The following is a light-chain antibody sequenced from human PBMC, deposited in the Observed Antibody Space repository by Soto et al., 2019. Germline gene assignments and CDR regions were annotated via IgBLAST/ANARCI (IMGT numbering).Light chain of an antibody. Sequence: QSALTQPRSVSGSPGQSVTISCTGTSSDVGGYNYVSWYQQHPCQAPTLVIYDVSKRPSGVPGRFSGSMSANTAPLTISVLQAEDEADYYCCSYAGNSLWVFGGGTKVTVL. V-gene: IGLV2-11*01. CDR1: SSDVGGYNY. CDR3: CSYAGNSLWV. J-gene: IGLJ3*02. CDR2: DVS.